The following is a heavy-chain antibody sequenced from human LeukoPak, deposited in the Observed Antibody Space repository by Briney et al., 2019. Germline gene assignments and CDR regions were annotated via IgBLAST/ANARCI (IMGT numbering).Heavy chain of an antibody. CDR2: XXPNTGNP. CDR3: ASSYYYGSGSYLPDFDY. V-gene: IGHV7-4-1*02. J-gene: IGHJ4*02. D-gene: IGHD3-10*01. Sequence: XXPNTGNPTYAQGFTGRFVFSLDTSVSTAYLQISSLKAEDTAVYYCASSYYYGSGSYLPDFDYWGQGTLVTVSS.